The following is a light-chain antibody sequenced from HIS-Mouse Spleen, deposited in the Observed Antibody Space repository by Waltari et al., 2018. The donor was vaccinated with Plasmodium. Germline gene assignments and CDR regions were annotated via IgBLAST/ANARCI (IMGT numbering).Light chain of an antibody. CDR1: QGVSSN. J-gene: IGKJ4*01. V-gene: IGKV3-15*01. CDR2: GAS. CDR3: QQYNNWLT. Sequence: EIVMTQSPATLSVSPGERATLSCRASQGVSSNLAWYQQKPGQAPRLLIYGASTRATGSPARFSGSGSGTEFTLTISSMQSEDFAVYYCQQYNNWLTFGGGTKVEIK.